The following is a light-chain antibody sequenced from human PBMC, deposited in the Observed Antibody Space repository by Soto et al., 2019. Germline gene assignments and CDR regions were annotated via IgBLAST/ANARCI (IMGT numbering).Light chain of an antibody. V-gene: IGLV2-8*01. CDR2: EVS. J-gene: IGLJ1*01. Sequence: QSALTQAPSASGSPGQSVTISCTGTSSDVGAYNHVSWYQQHPGQVPKLMIYEVSKRPSGVPDRFSGSKSGNTASLTVSGLQAEDEADYYCSSYTAGGTIFGTGTKLTVL. CDR3: SSYTAGGTI. CDR1: SSDVGAYNH.